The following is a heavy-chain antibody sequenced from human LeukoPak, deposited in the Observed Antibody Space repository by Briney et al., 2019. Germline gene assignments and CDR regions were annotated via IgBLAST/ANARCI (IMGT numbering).Heavy chain of an antibody. CDR3: ARSPVLDRNDWSFAD. Sequence: GGSLRLSCAASGFTFSSYAMSWVRQAPGEGLEWVSLLSGSGGSTYYADSVKGRFTISRDNPKNTVYLQMNSLRAEDTAVYFCARSPVLDRNDWSFADWGQGTLVTVSS. CDR1: GFTFSSYA. J-gene: IGHJ4*02. V-gene: IGHV3-23*01. D-gene: IGHD1-1*01. CDR2: LSGSGGST.